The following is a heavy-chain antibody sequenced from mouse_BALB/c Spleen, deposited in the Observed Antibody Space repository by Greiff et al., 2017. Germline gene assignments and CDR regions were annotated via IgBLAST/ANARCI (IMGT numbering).Heavy chain of an antibody. V-gene: IGHV5-6*01. CDR2: ISSGGSYT. Sequence: EVQGVESGGDLVKPGGSLKLSCAASGFTFSSYGMSWVRQTPDKRLEWVATISSGGSYTYYPDSVKGRFTISRDNAKNTLYLQMSSLKSEDTAMYYCARLYGSSGDIYYYAMDYWGQGTSVTVSS. J-gene: IGHJ4*01. CDR3: ARLYGSSGDIYYYAMDY. CDR1: GFTFSSYG. D-gene: IGHD1-1*01.